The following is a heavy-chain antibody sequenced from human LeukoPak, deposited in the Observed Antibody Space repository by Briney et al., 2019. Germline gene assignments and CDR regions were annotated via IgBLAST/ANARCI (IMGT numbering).Heavy chain of an antibody. CDR1: GYTFTGYY. J-gene: IGHJ4*02. V-gene: IGHV1-2*02. CDR3: AREAGHTAMGYYFDY. Sequence: ASVKVSCKASGYTFTGYYMHWVRQAPGRGLEWMGWINPNSGGTNYAQKFQGRVTMTRDTSISTAYMELSRLRFDDTAVYYCAREAGHTAMGYYFDYWGQGTLVTVSS. D-gene: IGHD5-18*01. CDR2: INPNSGGT.